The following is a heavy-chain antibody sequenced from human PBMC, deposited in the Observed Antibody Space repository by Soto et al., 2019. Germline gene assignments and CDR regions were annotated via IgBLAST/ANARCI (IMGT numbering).Heavy chain of an antibody. J-gene: IGHJ6*03. D-gene: IGHD3-3*01. CDR3: AKDSSRDYDFWSGYYTGPEGPYYYMDV. CDR2: ISNDGSNK. V-gene: IGHV3-30*18. CDR1: GFTFSSYG. Sequence: GGSLRLSCAASGFTFSSYGMHWVRQAPGKGLEWVAVISNDGSNKYYADSVKGRFTISRDNSKNTLYLQMNSLRAEDTAVYYCAKDSSRDYDFWSGYYTGPEGPYYYMDVWGKGTTVTVSS.